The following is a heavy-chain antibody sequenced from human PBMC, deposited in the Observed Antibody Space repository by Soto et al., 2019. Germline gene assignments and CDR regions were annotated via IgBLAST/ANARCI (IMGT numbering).Heavy chain of an antibody. D-gene: IGHD3-22*01. CDR1: GGSVNSAGYS. Sequence: SETLSLTCAVSGGSVNSAGYSWSWIRQPPGKGLEWIGYIYHTGSTYYNPSLKSRVTISLDRSNNHFSLELSSVTAADTAVCYFDRVPIYYDSRGYYHSGTFDIWGQGTMVAVSS. CDR3: DRVPIYYDSRGYYHSGTFDI. V-gene: IGHV4-30-2*01. J-gene: IGHJ3*02. CDR2: IYHTGST.